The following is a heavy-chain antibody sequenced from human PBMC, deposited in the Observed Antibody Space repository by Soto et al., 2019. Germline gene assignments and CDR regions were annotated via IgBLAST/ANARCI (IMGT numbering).Heavy chain of an antibody. CDR1: GFTFSSFA. J-gene: IGHJ6*02. D-gene: IGHD3-10*01. CDR3: ARLLLWFGELVFSPAAYGMDV. CDR2: ISGSSSTI. V-gene: IGHV3-48*02. Sequence: TGGSMRLSCAASGFTFSSFAMHWVRQAPGTGLEWVSSISGSSSTIYYADSVKGRCTSSRDKAKNSLYLQMNSLRDEDTAVYYCARLLLWFGELVFSPAAYGMDVWGQGTTVTVSS.